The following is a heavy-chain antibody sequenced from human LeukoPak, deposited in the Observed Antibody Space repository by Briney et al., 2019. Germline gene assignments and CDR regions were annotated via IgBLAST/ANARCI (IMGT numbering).Heavy chain of an antibody. CDR2: IIPILDIA. D-gene: IGHD4-23*01. CDR1: GGTFSSYT. Sequence: SVKVSCKASGGTFSSYTFSWVRQAPGQGLQWMGRIIPILDIADYAQKFQGRVTIPADEATSTVYMELSSQRSEDTAMYYCARDPRSPVVTPRDDCWGQGTLVIVSS. CDR3: ARDPRSPVVTPRDDC. V-gene: IGHV1-69*04. J-gene: IGHJ4*02.